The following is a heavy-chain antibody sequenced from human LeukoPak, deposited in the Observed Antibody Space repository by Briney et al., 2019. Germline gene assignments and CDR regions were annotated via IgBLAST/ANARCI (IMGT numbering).Heavy chain of an antibody. Sequence: GGSLRLSCAASGFTFSSNVMSWVRQAPGKGLEWVSGISGSGGNTYYADSVKGRFTISRDNSKNTLYLQMSSLRAEDTAAYYCAKRLHTGGNPDAFDIWGQGTTVTVSS. CDR1: GFTFSSNV. CDR2: ISGSGGNT. J-gene: IGHJ3*02. D-gene: IGHD4-23*01. CDR3: AKRLHTGGNPDAFDI. V-gene: IGHV3-23*01.